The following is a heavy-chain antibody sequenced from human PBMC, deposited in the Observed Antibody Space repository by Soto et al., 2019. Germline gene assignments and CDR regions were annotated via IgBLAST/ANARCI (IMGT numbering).Heavy chain of an antibody. CDR3: VKDKYDSGRSMGNWFDS. D-gene: IGHD3-10*01. CDR1: GFTFSNYA. Sequence: EVQLLESGGGLVQPGGSLRLSCAAYGFTFSNYAMNWVRQAPGKGLEGVSSIIPGGGTTYYADPVKGRFIISRDNSEETLYLQLNSLRADDTAVFYCVKDKYDSGRSMGNWFDSWGQGTLVTVSS. CDR2: IIPGGGTT. J-gene: IGHJ5*01. V-gene: IGHV3-23*01.